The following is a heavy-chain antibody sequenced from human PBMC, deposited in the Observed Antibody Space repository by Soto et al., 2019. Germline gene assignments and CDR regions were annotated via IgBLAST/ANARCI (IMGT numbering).Heavy chain of an antibody. J-gene: IGHJ4*02. V-gene: IGHV1-18*01. CDR3: ARVYRITMVRGELSEY. CDR2: ISAYNGNT. Sequence: QVQLVQSGAEVKKPGASVKVSCKASGYTFTSYGSSWVRQAPGQGLEWMGWISAYNGNTNYAQKLLGRVTMTTDTSTSTAYMELRSLRSDDTAVYYCARVYRITMVRGELSEYWGQGTLVTVCS. CDR1: GYTFTSYG. D-gene: IGHD3-10*01.